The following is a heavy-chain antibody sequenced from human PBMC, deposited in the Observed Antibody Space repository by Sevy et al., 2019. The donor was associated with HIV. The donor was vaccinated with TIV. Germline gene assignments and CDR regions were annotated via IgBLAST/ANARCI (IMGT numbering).Heavy chain of an antibody. Sequence: GGSLRLSCAASGFTFSSYAMSWVRQAPGKGLEWVSAIGGSGGSTYYADSVKGRLTISRDNSKNTPYLQMNSLRAEDTAVYDCEKDIKCIVGATGLDYWGQGTLVTVSS. CDR2: IGGSGGST. D-gene: IGHD1-26*01. CDR1: GFTFSSYA. J-gene: IGHJ4*02. CDR3: EKDIKCIVGATGLDY. V-gene: IGHV3-23*01.